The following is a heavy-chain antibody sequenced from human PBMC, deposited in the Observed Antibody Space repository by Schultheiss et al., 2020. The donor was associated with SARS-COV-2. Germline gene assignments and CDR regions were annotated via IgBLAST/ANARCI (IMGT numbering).Heavy chain of an antibody. Sequence: GESLKISCAASGFTFDDYAMHWVRQAPGKGLEWVSAISGSGGSTYYADSVKGRFTISRDNSKNTLYLQMNSLRAEDTAVYYCATPRSSSWYADAFDIWGQGTMVTVSS. V-gene: IGHV3-23*01. CDR2: ISGSGGST. D-gene: IGHD6-13*01. CDR1: GFTFDDYA. J-gene: IGHJ3*02. CDR3: ATPRSSSWYADAFDI.